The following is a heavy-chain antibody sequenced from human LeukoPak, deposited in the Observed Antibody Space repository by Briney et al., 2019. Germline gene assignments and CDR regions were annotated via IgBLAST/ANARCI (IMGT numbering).Heavy chain of an antibody. CDR3: ARDYTINYYFDY. CDR2: IWFDGSNK. D-gene: IGHD3-16*01. CDR1: GFSFSTYA. Sequence: GGSLRLSCAASGFSFSTYAMSWVRQAPGKGLEWVAVIWFDGSNKYYADSVKGRFTISRDNSKNTLYLQMNSLRAEDTAMYYCARDYTINYYFDYWGQGTLVTVSS. V-gene: IGHV3-33*08. J-gene: IGHJ4*02.